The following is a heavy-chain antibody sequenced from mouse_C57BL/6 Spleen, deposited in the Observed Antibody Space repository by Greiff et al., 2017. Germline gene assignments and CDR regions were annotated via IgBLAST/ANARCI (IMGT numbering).Heavy chain of an antibody. CDR1: GFTFSSYT. D-gene: IGHD1-1*01. V-gene: IGHV5-9*01. CDR3: ARHPYYCDSSLAYY. Sequence: DVKLVESGGGLVKPGGSLKLSCAASGFTFSSYTMSWVRQTPEKRLEWVATISGGGGNTYYPDSVKGRFTISRDNAKNTLYLQMSSLRSEDTALYYCARHPYYCDSSLAYYWGQGTTLTVSS. CDR2: ISGGGGNT. J-gene: IGHJ2*01.